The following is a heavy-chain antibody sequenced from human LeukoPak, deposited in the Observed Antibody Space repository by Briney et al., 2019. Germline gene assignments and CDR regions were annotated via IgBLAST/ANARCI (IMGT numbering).Heavy chain of an antibody. J-gene: IGHJ6*03. Sequence: SETLSLTCTVSGGSISPYYWSWIRQPPGKGLEWIGEMNPSGSTNYNPSLKSRVTISVDTSKNQFSLELSSVTAADTAVYYCARGRQDVTMIVVVMTAVSYYLDVWGKGTTVTVS. D-gene: IGHD3-22*01. CDR1: GGSISPYY. CDR3: ARGRQDVTMIVVVMTAVSYYLDV. CDR2: MNPSGST. V-gene: IGHV4-34*01.